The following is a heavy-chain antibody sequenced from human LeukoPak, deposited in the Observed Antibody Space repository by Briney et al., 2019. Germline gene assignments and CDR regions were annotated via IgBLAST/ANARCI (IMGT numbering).Heavy chain of an antibody. D-gene: IGHD2-2*01. J-gene: IGHJ6*02. V-gene: IGHV3-30*18. CDR1: GFTFSSYG. CDR3: AKDTSDIVVVPAATTVTSYYYYGMDV. CDR2: ISYDGSNK. Sequence: GGSLRLSCAASGFTFSSYGMHWVRQAPGKGLDWVAVISYDGSNKYYADSVKGRFTISRDNSKNTLYLQTNSLRAEDTAVYYCAKDTSDIVVVPAATTVTSYYYYGMDVWGQGTTVTVSS.